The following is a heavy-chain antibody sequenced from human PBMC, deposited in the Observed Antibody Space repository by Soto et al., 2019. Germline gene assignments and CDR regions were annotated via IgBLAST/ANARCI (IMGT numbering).Heavy chain of an antibody. J-gene: IGHJ4*02. CDR2: INAGNGNT. V-gene: IGHV1-3*01. CDR3: AREDIAVAGMGAWD. CDR1: GYTFTSYA. D-gene: IGHD6-19*01. Sequence: ASVKVSCKASGYTFTSYAMHWVRQAPGQRLEWMGWINAGNGNTKYSQKFQGRVTMTRETSTSPVYMELSSLRSEDTAVYYCAREDIAVAGMGAWDWGQGTLVTVSS.